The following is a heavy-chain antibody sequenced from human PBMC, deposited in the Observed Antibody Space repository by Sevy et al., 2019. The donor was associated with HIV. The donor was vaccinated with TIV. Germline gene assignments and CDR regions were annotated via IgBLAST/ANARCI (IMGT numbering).Heavy chain of an antibody. D-gene: IGHD2-2*01. CDR3: ARDLVIPSTTDYFYYAMDV. CDR2: ISSSSTYI. V-gene: IGHV3-21*01. Sequence: GGSLRLSCAASGFNIKTYNMNWVRQAPGKGLEWVSSISSSSTYIYYADSVKGRFTISRDNAKNSLYLQMSSLRAEDTAVYYCARDLVIPSTTDYFYYAMDVWGQGTTVTVS. J-gene: IGHJ6*02. CDR1: GFNIKTYN.